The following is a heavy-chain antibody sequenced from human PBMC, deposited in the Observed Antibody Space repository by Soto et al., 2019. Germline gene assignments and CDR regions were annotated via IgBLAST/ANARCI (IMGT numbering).Heavy chain of an antibody. Sequence: GGSLRLSCAASGFTFSSYAMSWVRQAPGKGLEWVSAISGSGGSEYYADSVKGRFTISRDNSKNMLYLQMNGLRAEDTDVYYNAKDLKAMVDFDYWGQGTLVTVSS. CDR3: AKDLKAMVDFDY. D-gene: IGHD5-18*01. CDR2: ISGSGGSE. J-gene: IGHJ4*02. V-gene: IGHV3-23*01. CDR1: GFTFSSYA.